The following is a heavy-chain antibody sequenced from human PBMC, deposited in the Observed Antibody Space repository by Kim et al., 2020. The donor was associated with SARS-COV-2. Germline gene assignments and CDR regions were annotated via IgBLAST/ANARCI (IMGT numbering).Heavy chain of an antibody. CDR2: T. V-gene: IGHV3-23*01. J-gene: IGHJ4*02. Sequence: TFYAESLGGRFTISRDNSKNTLYLQMNTLRAEDTALYYCVKRDSHYYFDYWGQGTLVTVSS. CDR3: VKRDSHYYFDY. D-gene: IGHD4-4*01.